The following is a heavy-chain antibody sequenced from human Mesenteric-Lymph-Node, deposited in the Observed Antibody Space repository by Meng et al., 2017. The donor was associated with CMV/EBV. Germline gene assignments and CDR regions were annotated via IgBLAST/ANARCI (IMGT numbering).Heavy chain of an antibody. CDR3: ARHQRWLKSEGGFNY. J-gene: IGHJ4*02. CDR1: GGSFSGYY. V-gene: IGHV4-34*01. CDR2: INHSGST. D-gene: IGHD4-23*01. Sequence: QVHLQQGGAGLLKPSETLSLTGAVYGGSFSGYYWSWIRQPPGKGLEWIGEINHSGSTNYNPSLKSRVTISVDTSKNQFSLKLSSVTAADTAVYYCARHQRWLKSEGGFNYWGQGTLVTVSS.